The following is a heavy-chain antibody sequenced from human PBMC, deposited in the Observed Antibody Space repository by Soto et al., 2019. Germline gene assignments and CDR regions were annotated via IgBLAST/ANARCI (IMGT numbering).Heavy chain of an antibody. J-gene: IGHJ5*01. CDR3: AKDTRYPDYVRWFDS. CDR1: GFTFSSYA. D-gene: IGHD4-17*01. CDR2: ITSSGGRT. Sequence: EVHLLESGGGLVQPGGSLRLSCRASGFTFSSYAMTWVRQAPGRGLEGVSGITSSGGRTYYADSVKGRFTISRDNSKSTLYLQMNSLRAEDTAVYYCAKDTRYPDYVRWFDSWGQGTLVTVSS. V-gene: IGHV3-23*01.